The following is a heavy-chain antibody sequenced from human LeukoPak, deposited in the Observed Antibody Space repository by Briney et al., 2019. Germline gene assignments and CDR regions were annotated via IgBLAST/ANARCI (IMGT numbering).Heavy chain of an antibody. CDR1: GGTFSSYA. J-gene: IGHJ6*02. Sequence: GASVKVSCKASGGTFSSYAISWVRQAPGQGLEWMGGIIPTFGTANYAQKFQGRVTITADESTSTAYMELSSLRSEDTAVYYCARDEGVAARPLTGPRSQYYYYYYGMDVWGQGTTVTVSS. CDR3: ARDEGVAARPLTGPRSQYYYYYYGMDV. CDR2: IIPTFGTA. V-gene: IGHV1-69*13. D-gene: IGHD6-6*01.